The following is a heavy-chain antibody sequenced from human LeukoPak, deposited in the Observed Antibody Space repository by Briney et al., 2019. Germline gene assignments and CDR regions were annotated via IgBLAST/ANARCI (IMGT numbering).Heavy chain of an antibody. CDR1: GGSISSYY. D-gene: IGHD3-16*02. CDR3: ARILTSRAPPHYVWGSYRKGYFEY. Sequence: SETLSLTRTVSGGSISSYYWSWIRQPPGKGLEWIGYIYYSGSTNYNPSLKSRVTISVDTSKNQFSLKMSSVTAADTAVYYCARILTSRAPPHYVWGSYRKGYFEYWGQGTLVTVSS. J-gene: IGHJ4*02. CDR2: IYYSGST. V-gene: IGHV4-59*01.